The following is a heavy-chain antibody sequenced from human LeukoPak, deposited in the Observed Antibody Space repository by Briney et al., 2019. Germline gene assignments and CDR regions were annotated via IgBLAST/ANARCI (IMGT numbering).Heavy chain of an antibody. V-gene: IGHV1-2*06. CDR2: INPNSGGT. CDR1: GYTFTGYY. CDR3: ARGDSSGFHHDAFDI. Sequence: ASVKVSCKASGYTFTGYYMHWVRQAPGQGLEWMGRINPNSGGTNYAQKFQGRVTMTTDTFISTAYMELSRLRSDDTAVYYCARGDSSGFHHDAFDIWGQGTMVTVSS. D-gene: IGHD6-19*01. J-gene: IGHJ3*02.